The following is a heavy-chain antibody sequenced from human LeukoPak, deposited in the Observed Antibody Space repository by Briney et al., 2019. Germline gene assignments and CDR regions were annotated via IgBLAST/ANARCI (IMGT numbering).Heavy chain of an antibody. D-gene: IGHD3-22*01. V-gene: IGHV3-23*01. CDR3: AKDISYYYDSSGYYPN. CDR2: ISGSGGST. Sequence: GGSLRLSCAASGFTFSSYGMSWVRQAPGKGLEWVSAISGSGGSTYYADSVKGRFTISRDNSKNTLYLQMNSLRAEDTAVYYCAKDISYYYDSSGYYPNWGQGTLVTVSS. J-gene: IGHJ4*02. CDR1: GFTFSSYG.